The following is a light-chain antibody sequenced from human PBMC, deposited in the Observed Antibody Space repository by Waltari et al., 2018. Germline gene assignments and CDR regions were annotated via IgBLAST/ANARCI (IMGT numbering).Light chain of an antibody. Sequence: EIVLTQSPATLSLSPGETATLSCRASQSVSSYLAWYQQKPGQAPRLLIYDASNRATGIPARFSGSGSETDFTLTISSLEPEDFAVYYCQQRSNWPQWTFGQGTKVEIK. CDR1: QSVSSY. CDR2: DAS. CDR3: QQRSNWPQWT. V-gene: IGKV3-11*01. J-gene: IGKJ1*01.